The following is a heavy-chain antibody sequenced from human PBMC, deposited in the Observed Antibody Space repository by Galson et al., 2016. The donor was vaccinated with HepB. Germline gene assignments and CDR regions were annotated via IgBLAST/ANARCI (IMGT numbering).Heavy chain of an antibody. CDR3: VRDYSSSWYDGDY. Sequence: QSGAEVKKPGEFLKISCQGSGYTFNRYWTAWVRQMPGKGLEWIGVFDPSDSDARYNPSFQGQVTISVDKSISTAYLQWSSLKASDTAVYYCVRDYSSSWYDGDYWGQGTLVTVSS. CDR2: FDPSDSDA. J-gene: IGHJ4*02. D-gene: IGHD6-13*01. CDR1: GYTFNRYW. V-gene: IGHV5-51*01.